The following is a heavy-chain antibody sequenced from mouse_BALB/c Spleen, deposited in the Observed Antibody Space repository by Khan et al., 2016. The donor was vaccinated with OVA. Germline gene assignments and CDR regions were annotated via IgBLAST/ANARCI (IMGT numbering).Heavy chain of an antibody. CDR3: ARNYGYMDY. CDR2: ISYSGST. Sequence: EVQLQESGPGLVKPSQSLSLTCTVTGYSITSDCAWNWIRQFPGNKLEWMGYISYSGSTSYNPSLKSRISITRDTSKNQFFLQLNSVTTEDTATFCCARNYGYMDYWGPGTSVTVSS. D-gene: IGHD1-2*01. J-gene: IGHJ4*01. V-gene: IGHV3-2*02. CDR1: GYSITSDCA.